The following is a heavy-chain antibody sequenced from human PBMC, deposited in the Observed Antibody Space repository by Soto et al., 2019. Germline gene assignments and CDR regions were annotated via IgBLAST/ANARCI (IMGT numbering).Heavy chain of an antibody. D-gene: IGHD2-15*01. J-gene: IGHJ6*02. V-gene: IGHV3-11*06. Sequence: GGSLRLSCAASGFNVRDYYMTWMRQAPGKGPEWISHIRGSSGYTDYADSVKGRFSVSIDNAKKSVYLQMDSLRVEDSGLYYCARDGLKLWGGSLYGLDVWGQGPTVTVSS. CDR2: IRGSSGYT. CDR1: GFNVRDYY. CDR3: ARDGLKLWGGSLYGLDV.